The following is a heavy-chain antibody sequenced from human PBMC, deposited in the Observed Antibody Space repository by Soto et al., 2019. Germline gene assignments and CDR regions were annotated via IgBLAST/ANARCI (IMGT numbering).Heavy chain of an antibody. V-gene: IGHV4-31*01. D-gene: IGHD3-16*01. CDR3: ARGGDTTKVDY. CDR1: GGSISSGGYC. CDR2: MYNSGST. Sequence: PSETLSLTCTVSGGSISSGGYCWSWIRQHPGEGLEWIGFMYNSGSTSYNPSLKSLATISVDTSTNQFSLNLRFVTAADTAVYYCARGGDTTKVDYWGQGTLVTVSS. J-gene: IGHJ4*02.